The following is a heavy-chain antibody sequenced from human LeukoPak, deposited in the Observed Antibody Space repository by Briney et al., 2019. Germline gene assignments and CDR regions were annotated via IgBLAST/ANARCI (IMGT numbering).Heavy chain of an antibody. CDR3: ARESSSPYGDYASDY. CDR2: LSTYNGNT. Sequence: ASVKVSCKTSGYTFTSDGLSWVRQAPGQGLEWMGWLSTYNGNTNYAQKLQGRVTMTTDTSTSTAYMELRSLRSDDTAVYYCARESSSPYGDYASDYWGQGTLVTVSS. V-gene: IGHV1-18*01. J-gene: IGHJ4*02. D-gene: IGHD4-17*01. CDR1: GYTFTSDG.